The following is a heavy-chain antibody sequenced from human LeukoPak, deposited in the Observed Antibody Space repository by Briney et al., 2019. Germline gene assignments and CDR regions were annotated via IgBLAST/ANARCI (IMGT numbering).Heavy chain of an antibody. J-gene: IGHJ4*02. V-gene: IGHV4-59*01. Sequence: PSETLSLTCTVSGGSISSDYWSWIRQPPGKGLEWIGYIYYIGSTNYNPSLKSRITISVDTSKSHFSLKLSSVTAADTAVYYCASVVGATGSSDYWGQGTLVTVSS. CDR1: GGSISSDY. CDR3: ASVVGATGSSDY. D-gene: IGHD2-15*01. CDR2: IYYIGST.